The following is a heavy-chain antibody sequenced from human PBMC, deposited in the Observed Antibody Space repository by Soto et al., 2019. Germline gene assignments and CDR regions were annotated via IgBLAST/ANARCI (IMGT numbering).Heavy chain of an antibody. D-gene: IGHD2-2*01. CDR3: ARDQRFSDWFDP. CDR1: GGSMSSYY. Sequence: SETMSLTCTVSGGSMSSYYWTWIRQPAGKGLERIGRVYSSGVTHYNPSLKSRVTISLDTSKNQYSLRLFSGTDADTAVYYCARDQRFSDWFDPCGQGTLVTVSS. V-gene: IGHV4-4*07. CDR2: VYSSGVT. J-gene: IGHJ5*02.